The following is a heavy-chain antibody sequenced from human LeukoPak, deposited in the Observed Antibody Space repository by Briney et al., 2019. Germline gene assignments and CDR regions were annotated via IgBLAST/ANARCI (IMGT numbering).Heavy chain of an antibody. CDR2: IYPADSDI. Sequence: GESLKISCQGSGYSINNYWTAWVRQMPGKGLEWMGIIYPADSDIRYSPSFQGQVTISADKSICTAYLQWNSLKASDTAMYYCARQEYCSGASCYTWFDPWGQGPWSPSPQ. CDR3: ARQEYCSGASCYTWFDP. CDR1: GYSINNYW. D-gene: IGHD2-15*01. J-gene: IGHJ5*02. V-gene: IGHV5-51*01.